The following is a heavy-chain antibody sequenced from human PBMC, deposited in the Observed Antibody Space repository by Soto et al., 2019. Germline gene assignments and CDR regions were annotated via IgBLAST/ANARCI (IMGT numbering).Heavy chain of an antibody. V-gene: IGHV4-34*01. CDR3: ARVHSSSWFFDY. CDR1: GGSFSGYY. Sequence: KPSETLSLTCAVYGGSFSGYYWSWIRQPPGKGLEWIGEINHSGSTNYNPSLKSRVTISVDTSKNQFSLKLSSVTAADTAVYYCARVHSSSWFFDYWGQGTLVTVSS. D-gene: IGHD6-13*01. CDR2: INHSGST. J-gene: IGHJ4*02.